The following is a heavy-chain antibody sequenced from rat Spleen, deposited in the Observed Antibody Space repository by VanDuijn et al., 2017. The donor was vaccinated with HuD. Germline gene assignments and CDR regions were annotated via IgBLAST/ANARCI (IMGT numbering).Heavy chain of an antibody. CDR3: AKDSNSGYGYFDF. CDR2: INTDGGGT. Sequence: EVQLVETGGGLVQPGRSLKLSCVASGFTFSNYWMYWIRQAPGTGLEWVSSINTDGGGTYYPDSVKGRFTISSDNAENTVYLQMNSLRSEDTATYYCAKDSNSGYGYFDFWGPGTMVTVSS. CDR1: GFTFSNYW. D-gene: IGHD4-3*01. V-gene: IGHV5-58*01. J-gene: IGHJ1*01.